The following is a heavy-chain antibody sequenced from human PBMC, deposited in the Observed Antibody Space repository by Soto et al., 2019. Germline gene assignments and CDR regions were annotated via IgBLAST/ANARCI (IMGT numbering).Heavy chain of an antibody. CDR2: IYYSGST. CDR1: GGSISSGGYY. CDR3: ARARSDIVVVVGDYYFDY. V-gene: IGHV4-31*03. J-gene: IGHJ4*02. Sequence: QVRLQESGPGLVKPSQTLSLTCTVSGGSISSGGYYWSWIRQHPGKGLEWIGYIYYSGSTYYNPSLKSRVTISVDTSKNQFSLKLSSVTAADTAVYYCARARSDIVVVVGDYYFDYWGQGTLVTVSS. D-gene: IGHD2-15*01.